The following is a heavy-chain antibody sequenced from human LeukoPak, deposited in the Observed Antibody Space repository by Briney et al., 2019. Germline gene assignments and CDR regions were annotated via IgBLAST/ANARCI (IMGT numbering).Heavy chain of an antibody. CDR1: GFSFSIYS. D-gene: IGHD2-15*01. CDR2: IGSSNSYT. J-gene: IGHJ4*01. V-gene: IGHV3-21*01. Sequence: GGSLRLSCAASGFSFSIYSMNWVRQAPGKGLEWVSSIGSSNSYTYYADSVKGRFTISRDDAKSSLYLQMNSLRAEDTAVYFCAGLSGGSRPFDYWGHGTLVTVSS. CDR3: AGLSGGSRPFDY.